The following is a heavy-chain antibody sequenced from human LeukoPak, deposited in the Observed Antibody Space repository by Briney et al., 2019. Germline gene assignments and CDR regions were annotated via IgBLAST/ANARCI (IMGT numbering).Heavy chain of an antibody. CDR1: GYTFPTYD. Sequence: ASVKVSCKTSGYTFPTYDINWVRQATGQGLEWMGWMNPNSGNTGYAQKFQGRVTITRNTSITTAYMELSSLRSEDTAVYYCARGPKWTGSYYYFDYWGQGTLVTVSS. CDR2: MNPNSGNT. D-gene: IGHD1-26*01. CDR3: ARGPKWTGSYYYFDY. J-gene: IGHJ4*02. V-gene: IGHV1-8*01.